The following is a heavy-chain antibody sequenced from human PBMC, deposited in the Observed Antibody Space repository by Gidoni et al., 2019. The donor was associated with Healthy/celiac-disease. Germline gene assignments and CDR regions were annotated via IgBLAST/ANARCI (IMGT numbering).Heavy chain of an antibody. CDR1: GVTFSSYC. V-gene: IGHV3-33*01. Sequence: QVQLVESGGGVVQPGWPLRLSCAASGVTFSSYCMHWVREDPGKGLEWVAVIWYDGSNKYYADSVKGRFTISRDNSKNTLYLQMNSLRAEDTAVYYCARERVALVTYFDYWGQGTLVTVSS. J-gene: IGHJ4*02. D-gene: IGHD3-9*01. CDR2: IWYDGSNK. CDR3: ARERVALVTYFDY.